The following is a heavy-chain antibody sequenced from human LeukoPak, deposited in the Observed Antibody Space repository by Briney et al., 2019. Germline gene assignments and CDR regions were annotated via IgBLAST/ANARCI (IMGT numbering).Heavy chain of an antibody. J-gene: IGHJ4*02. CDR1: GFTFSSYA. CDR3: ARHLGMGATV. D-gene: IGHD1-26*01. V-gene: IGHV3-30-3*01. Sequence: GGSLRLSCAASGFTFSSYAMHWVRQAPGKGLEWVAVISYDGSNKYYADSVKGRFTISRDNSKNTLYLQMNSLRAEDTAVYYCARHLGMGATVWGQGTLVTVSS. CDR2: ISYDGSNK.